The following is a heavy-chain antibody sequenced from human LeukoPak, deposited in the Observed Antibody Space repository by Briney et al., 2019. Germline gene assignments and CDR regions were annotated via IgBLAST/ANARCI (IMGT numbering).Heavy chain of an antibody. J-gene: IGHJ4*02. D-gene: IGHD6-19*01. V-gene: IGHV4-34*01. CDR2: INHSGST. CDR1: GGSFSGYY. CDR3: ARQDGSGWYYFDY. Sequence: SETLSLTCAVYGGSFSGYYWSWIRQPPGKGLEWIGEINHSGSTNYNPSLKSRVTISVDTSKNQFSLKLSSVTAADTAVYYCARQDGSGWYYFDYWGQGTLVTVSS.